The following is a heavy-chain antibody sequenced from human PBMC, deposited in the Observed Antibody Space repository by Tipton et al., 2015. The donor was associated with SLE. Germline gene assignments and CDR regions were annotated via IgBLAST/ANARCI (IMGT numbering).Heavy chain of an antibody. D-gene: IGHD6-19*01. CDR1: GFTFSSYS. CDR3: AKDPYSSGWAYFDY. J-gene: IGHJ4*02. V-gene: IGHV3-48*04. CDR2: ISSSSSTI. Sequence: SLRLSCAASGFTFSSYSMNWVRQAPGKGLEWVSYISSSSSTIYYADSVKGRFTISRDNSKNSLYLQMNSLRAEDTALYYCAKDPYSSGWAYFDYWGQGTLVTVSS.